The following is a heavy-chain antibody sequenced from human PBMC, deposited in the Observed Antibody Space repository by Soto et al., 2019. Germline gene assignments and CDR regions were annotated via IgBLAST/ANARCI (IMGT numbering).Heavy chain of an antibody. D-gene: IGHD4-17*01. V-gene: IGHV3-23*01. CDR2: ISGSGGST. J-gene: IGHJ4*02. Sequence: SYAMSWVRQAPGKGLEWVSAISGSGGSTYYADSVKGRFTISRDNSKNTLYLQMNSLRAEDTAVYYCAKDPIYGGNDYWGQGTLVTVSS. CDR1: SYA. CDR3: AKDPIYGGNDY.